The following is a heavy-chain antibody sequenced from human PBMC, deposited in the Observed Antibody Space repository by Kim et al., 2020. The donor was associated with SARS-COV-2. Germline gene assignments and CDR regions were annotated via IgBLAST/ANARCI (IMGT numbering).Heavy chain of an antibody. V-gene: IGHV3-11*01. D-gene: IGHD3-9*01. CDR2: VTGSGGTT. CDR3: ARVDDFDPSTGYYVWYFDL. CDR1: GFTFKDYY. J-gene: IGHJ2*01. Sequence: GGSLRLSCAASGFTFKDYYMTWIRQAPGKGLEWISFVTGSGGTTHYSDSVKGRFSISRDNAKNSLFLQMNSLRVEDTAVYYCARVDDFDPSTGYYVWYFDLWGRGTPVTVSS.